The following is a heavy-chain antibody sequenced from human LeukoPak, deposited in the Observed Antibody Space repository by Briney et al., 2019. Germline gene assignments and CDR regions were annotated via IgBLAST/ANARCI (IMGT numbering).Heavy chain of an antibody. CDR3: ARGNYYDSSGYPTRHFDY. CDR1: GFTFSNYA. J-gene: IGHJ4*02. Sequence: GGSLRLSCAASGFTFSNYAMHWVRQAPGKGLEWVALTWSDGSNKYYGDSVKDRFTISRDNSKNMLYLHMNSLRVEDTAVYYCARGNYYDSSGYPTRHFDYWGQGTLVTVSS. CDR2: TWSDGSNK. D-gene: IGHD3-22*01. V-gene: IGHV3-33*01.